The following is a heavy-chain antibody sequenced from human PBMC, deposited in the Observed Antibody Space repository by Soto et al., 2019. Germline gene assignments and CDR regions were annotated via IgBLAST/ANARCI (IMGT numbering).Heavy chain of an antibody. CDR2: IIPIFGTA. V-gene: IGHV1-69*12. J-gene: IGHJ4*02. Sequence: QVQLVQSGAEVKKPGSSVKVSCKASGGTFSSYAISWVRQAPGQGLEWMGGIIPIFGTANYAQKFQGRVKITADESTSTADMELSSLRSEDTAVYYCARDPHPYSSSWYRFDYWGQGTLVTVSS. CDR1: GGTFSSYA. CDR3: ARDPHPYSSSWYRFDY. D-gene: IGHD6-13*01.